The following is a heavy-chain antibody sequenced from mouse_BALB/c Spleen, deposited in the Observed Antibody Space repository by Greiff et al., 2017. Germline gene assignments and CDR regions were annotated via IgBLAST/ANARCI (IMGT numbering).Heavy chain of an antibody. CDR1: GYTFTSYT. D-gene: IGHD2-2*01. J-gene: IGHJ4*01. CDR2: INPSSGYT. V-gene: IGHV1-4*01. CDR3: ARRDGYDDAMDY. Sequence: QVQLQQSGAELARPGASVKMSCKASGYTFTSYTMHWVKQRPGQGLEWIGYINPSSGYTNYNQKFKDKATLTADKSSSTAYMQLSSLTSEDSAVYYCARRDGYDDAMDYWGQGTSVTVSS.